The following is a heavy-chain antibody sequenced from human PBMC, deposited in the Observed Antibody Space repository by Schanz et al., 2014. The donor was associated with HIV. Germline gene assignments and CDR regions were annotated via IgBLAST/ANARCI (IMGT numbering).Heavy chain of an antibody. J-gene: IGHJ3*02. CDR2: IWYDGSYK. CDR1: GFTFRNFG. CDR3: ARSPDWAGTDAFDI. V-gene: IGHV3-33*01. D-gene: IGHD6-19*01. Sequence: QEQLVESGGGVVQPGKSLRLSCAASGFTFRNFGMHWVRQAPGKGLEWVAVIWYDGSYKYYADSVKGRFTISRDNPKNPVYLQMDSLRAEDTAIYYCARSPDWAGTDAFDIWGQGTMVTVSS.